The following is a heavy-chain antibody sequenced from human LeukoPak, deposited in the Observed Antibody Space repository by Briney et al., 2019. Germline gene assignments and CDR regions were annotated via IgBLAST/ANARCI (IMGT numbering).Heavy chain of an antibody. CDR2: IIPVFGTS. Sequence: ASVKVSCKSSGGSFRAISWVRQAPGQGLEWMGGIIPVFGTSNYAQKFQGRITLTADESTTTAYLELSGLRSEDTAIYYCARDAGNYGSGSYRDFWGQGTRVTVSS. J-gene: IGHJ4*02. D-gene: IGHD3-10*01. V-gene: IGHV1-69*13. CDR1: GGSFRA. CDR3: ARDAGNYGSGSYRDF.